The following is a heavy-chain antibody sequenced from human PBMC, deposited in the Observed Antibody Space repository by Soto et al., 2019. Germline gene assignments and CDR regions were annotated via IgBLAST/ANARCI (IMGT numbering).Heavy chain of an antibody. Sequence: EVQLVESGGGLVQPGGSLRLSCAASGITLSDHFIDWVRQAPGKGLDWVGRTKAKAYSYTTEYAASVKGRFTISRDDSENSVYLQMNSLKSEDTAVYYCASIRGGMGHWGQGTLVTVSP. CDR2: TKAKAYSYTT. D-gene: IGHD1-20*01. J-gene: IGHJ1*01. CDR3: ASIRGGMGH. V-gene: IGHV3-72*01. CDR1: GITLSDHF.